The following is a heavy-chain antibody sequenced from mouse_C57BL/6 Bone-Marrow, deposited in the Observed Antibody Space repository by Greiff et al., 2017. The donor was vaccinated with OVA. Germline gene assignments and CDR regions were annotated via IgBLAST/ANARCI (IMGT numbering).Heavy chain of an antibody. Sequence: EVQLQQSGPELVKPGASVKISCKASGYTFTDYYMNWVKQSHGKSLEWIGDINPNNGGTSYNQKCKGKATLTVDKSSSTAYMELRSLTSEDSAVYYCARRAYYSAYWYFDVWGTGTTVTVSS. D-gene: IGHD2-12*01. CDR2: INPNNGGT. CDR1: GYTFTDYY. J-gene: IGHJ1*03. CDR3: ARRAYYSAYWYFDV. V-gene: IGHV1-26*01.